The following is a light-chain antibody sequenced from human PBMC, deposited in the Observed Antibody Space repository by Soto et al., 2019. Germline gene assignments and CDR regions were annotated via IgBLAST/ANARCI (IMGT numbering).Light chain of an antibody. J-gene: IGKJ2*01. CDR2: AAS. CDR1: EGISST. V-gene: IGKV3-15*01. CDR3: QQYQNWPPMYA. Sequence: EIVMTQSPAALSVSPGERVILSCRASEGISSTLAWYQHVPGQAPRLLMYAASTRATDVPARFSGSGSGTEFTLTISSLQSEDFAVYFCQQYQNWPPMYAFGQGTKLEI.